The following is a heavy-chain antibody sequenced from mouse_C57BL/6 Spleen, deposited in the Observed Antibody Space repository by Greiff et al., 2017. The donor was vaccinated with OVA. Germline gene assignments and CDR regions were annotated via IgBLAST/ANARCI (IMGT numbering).Heavy chain of an antibody. Sequence: QVQLKESGAELVKPGASVKLSCKASGYTFTSYWMHWVKQRPGRGLEWIGRIDPNSGGTKYNEKFKSKATLTVDKPSSTAYMQLSSLTSEDSAVYYCARGAMITTPYFDYWGQGTTLTVSS. J-gene: IGHJ2*01. CDR3: ARGAMITTPYFDY. CDR1: GYTFTSYW. CDR2: IDPNSGGT. D-gene: IGHD2-4*01. V-gene: IGHV1-72*01.